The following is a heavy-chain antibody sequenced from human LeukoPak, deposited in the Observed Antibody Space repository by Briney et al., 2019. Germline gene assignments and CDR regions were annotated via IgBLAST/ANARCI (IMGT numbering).Heavy chain of an antibody. Sequence: PGGSLRLSCATSGFTFSDYWMHWVRQAPGKGLVWVSRIKSDGGTTNYADSVKGRFTISRDNAKNTLYLQLDSLRAEDTAIYYCARGIARGSGSTQGYWGQGTLVTVSS. J-gene: IGHJ4*02. CDR2: IKSDGGTT. D-gene: IGHD3-10*01. CDR1: GFTFSDYW. V-gene: IGHV3-74*01. CDR3: ARGIARGSGSTQGY.